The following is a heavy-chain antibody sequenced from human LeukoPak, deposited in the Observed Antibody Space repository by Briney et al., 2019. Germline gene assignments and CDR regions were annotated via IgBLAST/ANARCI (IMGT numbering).Heavy chain of an antibody. CDR2: ISGSGDTI. CDR3: AKRRDAFDI. CDR1: GFTFSRYS. Sequence: GGSLRLSCAASGFTFSRYSMNWVRQAPGKGLEWVSYISGSGDTIYSADSVKGRFTVSRDNAKNSLYLQMNSLRAEDTALYYCAKRRDAFDIWGQGTMVTVSS. J-gene: IGHJ3*02. V-gene: IGHV3-48*04.